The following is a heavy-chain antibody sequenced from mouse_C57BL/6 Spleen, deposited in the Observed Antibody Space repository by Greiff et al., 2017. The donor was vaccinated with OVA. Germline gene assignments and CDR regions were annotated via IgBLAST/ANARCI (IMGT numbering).Heavy chain of an antibody. D-gene: IGHD1-1*01. V-gene: IGHV1-82*01. J-gene: IGHJ2*01. CDR3: ARDYGSSYGAMDY. Sequence: QVQLQQSGPELVKPGASVKISCKASGYAFSSSWMNWVKQRPGKGLEWIGRIYPGDGDTNYNGKFKGKATLTADKSSSTAYMQLSSLTSEDSAVYFCARDYGSSYGAMDYWGQGTTLTVSS. CDR1: GYAFSSSW. CDR2: IYPGDGDT.